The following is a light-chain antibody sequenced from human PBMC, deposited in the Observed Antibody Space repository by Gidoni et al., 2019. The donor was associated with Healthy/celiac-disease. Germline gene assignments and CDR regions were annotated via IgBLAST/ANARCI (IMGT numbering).Light chain of an antibody. CDR2: QDS. Sequence: SYELTQPPSLSVSPGQTASITCSGDKLGDKYACWYQQKPGQSPVLVIYQDSKRPSGIPARFSGSNSGNTATLTISGTQAMDEADYYCQAWDSSTANYVFGTGTKVTVL. J-gene: IGLJ1*01. CDR3: QAWDSSTANYV. CDR1: KLGDKY. V-gene: IGLV3-1*01.